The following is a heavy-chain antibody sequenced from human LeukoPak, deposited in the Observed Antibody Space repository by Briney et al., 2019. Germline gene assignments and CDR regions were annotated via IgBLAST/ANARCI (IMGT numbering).Heavy chain of an antibody. D-gene: IGHD7-27*01. J-gene: IGHJ4*02. V-gene: IGHV3-66*01. Sequence: GGSLRLSCAASGLTVSSKFMSWVRQAPGKGLEWISIVYDNGASTYYADSVAGRFSVSTDNSKNTVYLQMSSLRAEDTALYYCAAGWGFLDYWGQGTLVTVSS. CDR3: AAGWGFLDY. CDR2: VYDNGAST. CDR1: GLTVSSKF.